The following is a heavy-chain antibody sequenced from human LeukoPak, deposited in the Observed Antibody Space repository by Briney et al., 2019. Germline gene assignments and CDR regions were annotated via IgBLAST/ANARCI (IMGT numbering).Heavy chain of an antibody. V-gene: IGHV4-30-2*01. CDR1: GGSISSGGYY. CDR2: IYHGGYT. J-gene: IGHJ3*02. Sequence: PSETLSLTCTVSGGSISSGGYYWSWIRQPPGKGLEWIGYIYHGGYTSYNPSLQSRLTISVDRSKNQFSLELSSVTAADTAVYYCARVAGAFDIWGQGTMVTVSS. CDR3: ARVAGAFDI.